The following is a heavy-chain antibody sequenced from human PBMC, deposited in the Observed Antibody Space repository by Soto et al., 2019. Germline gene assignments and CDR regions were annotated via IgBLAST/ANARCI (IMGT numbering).Heavy chain of an antibody. J-gene: IGHJ4*02. V-gene: IGHV3-33*01. CDR1: GFTFSSYA. Sequence: QVQVVESGGGVVQPGRSLRLSCAASGFTFSSYAMHWVRQAPGKGLEWVAVIWYDGSNKFYPDSVKGRFTISRDNSKNTVFLQMTSLRAEDTAVYYCARGTVVGYFDYWGQGTPVIVSS. CDR2: IWYDGSNK. CDR3: ARGTVVGYFDY. D-gene: IGHD6-19*01.